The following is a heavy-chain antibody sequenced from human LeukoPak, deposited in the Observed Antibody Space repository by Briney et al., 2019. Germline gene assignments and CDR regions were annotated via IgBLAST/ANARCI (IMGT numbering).Heavy chain of an antibody. D-gene: IGHD3-22*01. CDR1: GFTFSTYA. CDR3: ARAPYYDSSGYYDY. CDR2: ISYDGSNK. J-gene: IGHJ4*02. V-gene: IGHV3-30*01. Sequence: GGFLRLSCAASGFTFSTYAMHWVRQAPGKGLEWVAVISYDGSNKYYADSVKGRFTISRDNSKNTLYLQMNSLRAEDTAVYYCARAPYYDSSGYYDYWGQGTLVTVSS.